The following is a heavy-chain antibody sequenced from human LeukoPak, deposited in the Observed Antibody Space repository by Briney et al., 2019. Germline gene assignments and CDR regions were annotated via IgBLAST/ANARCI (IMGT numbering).Heavy chain of an antibody. V-gene: IGHV3-30-3*02. D-gene: IGHD4-23*01. CDR2: ISYDGSNK. Sequence: GGSLRLSCAASGFTFSSYAMHWVRQAPGKGLEWVAVISYDGSNKYYADSVKGRFTISRDSSKNTLYLQMNSLRAEDSAVYYCAKNTKPTLVTPDFWGQGTLVTVSS. J-gene: IGHJ4*02. CDR1: GFTFSSYA. CDR3: AKNTKPTLVTPDF.